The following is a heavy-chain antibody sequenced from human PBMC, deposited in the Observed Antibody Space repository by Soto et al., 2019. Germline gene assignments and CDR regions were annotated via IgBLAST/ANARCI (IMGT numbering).Heavy chain of an antibody. CDR2: INYRGST. CDR1: GGSMSSGDYY. D-gene: IGHD6-13*01. J-gene: IGHJ4*02. V-gene: IGHV4-31*03. Sequence: QVQLQESGPGLVKPSQTLSLTCTVSGGSMSSGDYYWNWIRQHPEKGLEWLGYINYRGSTFYNPSLKSRLSISGDTSKNQVVLKLTSVTAADTAMYYCARDAPGAAPYWGQGTLVTVSS. CDR3: ARDAPGAAPY.